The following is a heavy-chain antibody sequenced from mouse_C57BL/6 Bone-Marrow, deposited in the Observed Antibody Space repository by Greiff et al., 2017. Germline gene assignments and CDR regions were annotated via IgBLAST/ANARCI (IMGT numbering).Heavy chain of an antibody. D-gene: IGHD2-3*01. V-gene: IGHV1-54*01. J-gene: IGHJ2*01. CDR1: GYAFTNYL. CDR3: ARWGPFYEGSRY. Sequence: QVQLQQSGAELVRPGTSVKVSCKASGYAFTNYLIEWVKQRPGQGLEWIGVINPGSGGTNYNEKFKGKATLTADKSSSTAYMQLSSLTSEDSAVYFCARWGPFYEGSRYWGQGTTLTVSS. CDR2: INPGSGGT.